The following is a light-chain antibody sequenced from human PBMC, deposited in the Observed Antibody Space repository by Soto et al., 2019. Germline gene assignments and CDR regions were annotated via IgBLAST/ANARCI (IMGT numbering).Light chain of an antibody. CDR1: QGISSY. Sequence: ILITHSPSSLSASPGDRVTITCRASQGISSYLAWYQQKPGKAPKLLIYAASTLQSGVPSRFSGSGSGTDFTLTISCLQSEDFAVYYCQQYGSPPITFGQGTRLEIK. J-gene: IGKJ5*01. CDR2: AAS. CDR3: QQYGSPPIT. V-gene: IGKV1-8*01.